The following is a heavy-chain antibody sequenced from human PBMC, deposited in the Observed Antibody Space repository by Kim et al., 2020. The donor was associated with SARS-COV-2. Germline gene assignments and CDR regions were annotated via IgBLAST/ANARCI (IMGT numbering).Heavy chain of an antibody. CDR2: IRSSFSEM. J-gene: IGHJ6*03. CDR3: AGKGQAGDYSCYMDV. CDR1: GFTFSSYS. Sequence: GGSLRLSCAASGFTFSSYSMSWVRQAPGKGLEWVSSIRSSFSEMIYRDSVKGRFTISRDNARDSLYLQMSSLTAEVKGVYYCAGKGQAGDYSCYMDVWGKGTEVIVSS. V-gene: IGHV3-21*01.